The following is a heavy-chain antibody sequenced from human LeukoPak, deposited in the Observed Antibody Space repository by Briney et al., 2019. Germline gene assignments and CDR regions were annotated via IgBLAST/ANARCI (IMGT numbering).Heavy chain of an antibody. V-gene: IGHV5-51*01. CDR2: IYPGDSDT. CDR3: ARRHYDRSAFDI. D-gene: IGHD3-22*01. J-gene: IGHJ3*02. CDR1: GYSFTNYW. Sequence: GESLKISCKGSGYSFTNYWIGWVRQVPGKGLEWMGLIYPGDSDTKYSPSFQGQVTISADKFISTAYLQWSSLKASDTAMYYCARRHYDRSAFDIWGQGTMVTVSS.